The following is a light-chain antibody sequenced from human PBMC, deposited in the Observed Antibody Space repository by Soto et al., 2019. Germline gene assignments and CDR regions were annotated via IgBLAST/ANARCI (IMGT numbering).Light chain of an antibody. CDR3: QQYDNLLT. J-gene: IGKJ4*01. V-gene: IGKV1-33*01. CDR2: DAS. Sequence: DIQMTQSPSSLSASVGDRVTITCQASQDISNYLNWYQQKPGKAPKLLIYDASNLETRVPSRFSGSGSGTYFTFTISSLQPEDLATYYCQQYDNLLTFGGGTKVEIK. CDR1: QDISNY.